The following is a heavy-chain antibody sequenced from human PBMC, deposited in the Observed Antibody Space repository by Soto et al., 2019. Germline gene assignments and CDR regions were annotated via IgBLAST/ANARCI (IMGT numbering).Heavy chain of an antibody. Sequence: ASVKVSCKASGYTFTGYYMHWVRQAPGQGLEWMGWINPNSGGTNYAQKFQGWVTMTRDTSISTAYMELSRLRSDDTAVYYCARVVVFDYGDQTGWSDPWGQGTLVTVSS. CDR3: ARVVVFDYGDQTGWSDP. CDR2: INPNSGGT. D-gene: IGHD4-17*01. V-gene: IGHV1-2*04. J-gene: IGHJ5*02. CDR1: GYTFTGYY.